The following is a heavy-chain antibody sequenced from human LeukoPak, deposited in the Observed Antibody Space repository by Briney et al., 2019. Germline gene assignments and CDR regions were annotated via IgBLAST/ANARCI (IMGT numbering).Heavy chain of an antibody. CDR3: ATKLDRLATSDY. V-gene: IGHV3-30*03. CDR1: GFTFSSYG. Sequence: GRSLRLSCAASGFTFSSYGMHWVGQAPGKGLEWVAVISRDGTNKYYADSVKGRFTISRDNSKDTLYLEMNSLSAEDTAVYTCATKLDRLATSDYWGQGTVVTVSS. CDR2: ISRDGTNK. D-gene: IGHD5-12*01. J-gene: IGHJ4*02.